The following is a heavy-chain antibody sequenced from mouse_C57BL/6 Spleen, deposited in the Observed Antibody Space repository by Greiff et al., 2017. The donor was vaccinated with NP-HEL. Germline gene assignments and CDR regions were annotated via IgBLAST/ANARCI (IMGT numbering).Heavy chain of an antibody. CDR3: ARFDWGHFDY. J-gene: IGHJ2*01. CDR2: IYPGDGDT. Sequence: QVQLKQSGPELVKPGASVKISCKASGYAFSSSWMNWVKQRPGKGLEWIGRIYPGDGDTNYNGKFKGKATLTADKSSSTAYMQLSSLTSEDSAVYFCARFDWGHFDYWGQGTTLTVSS. V-gene: IGHV1-82*01. CDR1: GYAFSSSW. D-gene: IGHD4-1*01.